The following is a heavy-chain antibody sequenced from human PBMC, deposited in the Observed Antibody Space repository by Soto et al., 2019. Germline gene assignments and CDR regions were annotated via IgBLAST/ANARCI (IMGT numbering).Heavy chain of an antibody. D-gene: IGHD5-18*01. V-gene: IGHV1-69*06. CDR3: AGFGYSRGYAY. CDR2: IIPLLGTV. Sequence: QVQLVQSGAEVKKPGSSVKVSCKASGVTFSSYVISWVRQAPGEGLEWMGDIIPLLGTVNYAQKFRGRVTITADRSTTTAYMDLSSLKSEDTAVYYCAGFGYSRGYAYWGQGTLVTVSS. J-gene: IGHJ4*02. CDR1: GVTFSSYV.